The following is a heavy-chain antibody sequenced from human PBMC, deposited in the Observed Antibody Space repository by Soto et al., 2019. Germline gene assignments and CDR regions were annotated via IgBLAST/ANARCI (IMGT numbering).Heavy chain of an antibody. V-gene: IGHV4-34*01. D-gene: IGHD2-2*01. CDR1: GGSFSGYY. J-gene: IGHJ4*02. CDR2: INHSGST. Sequence: SETLSLTCAVYGGSFSGYYWSWIRQPPGKGLEWIGEINHSGSTNYNPSLKSRVTISVDTSKNQFSLKLSSVTAADTAGYYCARVLTTPNQYCSSTSCSFDYWGQGTLVTVSS. CDR3: ARVLTTPNQYCSSTSCSFDY.